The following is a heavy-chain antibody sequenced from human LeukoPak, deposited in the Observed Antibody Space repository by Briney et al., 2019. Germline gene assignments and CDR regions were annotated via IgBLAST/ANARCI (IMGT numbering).Heavy chain of an antibody. J-gene: IGHJ4*02. V-gene: IGHV3-30*01. Sequence: GRSLRLSCAASGFTFSSYAMHWVRQAPGKGLEWVALISYHGDITYYADSVKGRFTLSRDNSKTTLFLQLNSLRAEDTAVYYCARDSTYYYDSGSSGPHYFDFWGQGTLITVSS. CDR1: GFTFSSYA. CDR2: ISYHGDIT. D-gene: IGHD3-10*01. CDR3: ARDSTYYYDSGSSGPHYFDF.